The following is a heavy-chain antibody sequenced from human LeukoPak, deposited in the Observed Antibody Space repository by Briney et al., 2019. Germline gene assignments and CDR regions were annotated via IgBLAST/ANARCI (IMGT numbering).Heavy chain of an antibody. CDR3: ARGLIPAWFDP. J-gene: IGHJ5*02. CDR2: IWYDGSNK. Sequence: GGSLRLSCAASGFTFSSYGMHWVRQAPGKGLEWVAVIWYDGSNKYYADSVKGRFTISRHNSKNTLYLQMNSLRAEDTAVYYCARGLIPAWFDPWGQGTLVTVSS. CDR1: GFTFSSYG. V-gene: IGHV3-33*01. D-gene: IGHD2-21*01.